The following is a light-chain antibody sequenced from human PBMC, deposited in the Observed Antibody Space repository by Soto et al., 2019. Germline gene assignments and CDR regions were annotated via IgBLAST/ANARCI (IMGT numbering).Light chain of an antibody. V-gene: IGKV3-15*01. J-gene: IGKJ1*01. CDR2: GGS. CDR1: QRVSSN. CDR3: QQYNNWPRT. Sequence: EIVMTQSPATLSVSPGERATLSCRASQRVSSNLAWYQQKPGQAPRLLIYGGSTRATDIPDRFSGSGSGTEFTLTISSLHSEDSAVYYCQQYNNWPRTFGQGTKVDIK.